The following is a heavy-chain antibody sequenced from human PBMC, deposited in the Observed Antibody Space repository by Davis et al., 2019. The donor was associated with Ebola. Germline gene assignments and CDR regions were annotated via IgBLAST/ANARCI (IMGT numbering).Heavy chain of an antibody. CDR1: GYSFTTYW. CDR3: ARITGSSTSPYYMDV. Sequence: GESLNISCKGSGYSFTTYWIGWVLQRPGKGLEWMGIIYPGDSDTRYSPSFQGQVTISADKSISTAYRQWSSLRASATAMYYCARITGSSTSPYYMDVWGKGTTVTVSS. D-gene: IGHD2-2*01. V-gene: IGHV5-51*01. J-gene: IGHJ6*03. CDR2: IYPGDSDT.